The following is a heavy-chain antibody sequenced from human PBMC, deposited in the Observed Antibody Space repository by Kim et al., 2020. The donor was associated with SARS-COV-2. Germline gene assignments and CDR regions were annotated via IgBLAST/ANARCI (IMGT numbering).Heavy chain of an antibody. D-gene: IGHD3-10*01. V-gene: IGHV7-4-1*02. CDR1: GYTFTSYA. Sequence: ASVKVSCKASGYTFTSYAMNWVRQAPGQGLEWMGWINTNTGNPTYAQGFTGRFVFSLDTSVSTAYLQISSLKAEDTAVYYCARDGGFGRSPTENYYGGVTTGYYYYGMDVWGQGTTVTVSS. CDR2: INTNTGNP. J-gene: IGHJ6*02. CDR3: ARDGGFGRSPTENYYGGVTTGYYYYGMDV.